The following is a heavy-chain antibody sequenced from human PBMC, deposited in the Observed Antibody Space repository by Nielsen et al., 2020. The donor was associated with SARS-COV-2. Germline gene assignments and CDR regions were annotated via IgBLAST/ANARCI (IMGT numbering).Heavy chain of an antibody. J-gene: IGHJ6*03. V-gene: IGHV1-69*13. Sequence: SVKVSCKASGGTFSSYAISWVRQAPGQGLEWMGGIIPIFGTENYAQKFQGRVTITADESTSTAYMELSSLRSEDTAVYYCARGYSSSWSTYYYYYMDVWGKGTTVTVSS. CDR1: GGTFSSYA. CDR2: IIPIFGTE. CDR3: ARGYSSSWSTYYYYYMDV. D-gene: IGHD6-13*01.